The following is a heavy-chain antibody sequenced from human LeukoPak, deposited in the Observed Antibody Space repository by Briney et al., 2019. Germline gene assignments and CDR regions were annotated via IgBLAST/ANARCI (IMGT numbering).Heavy chain of an antibody. Sequence: GGSLRLSCAASGFTLEDYGMSWVRQGPGKGLEWVSGISWNSGSIGYADSVKGRFTISRDNAKNSLYLQMNRLRAEDMALYYCAKADSSSWYRGGFDPWGQGTLVTVSS. D-gene: IGHD6-13*01. CDR3: AKADSSSWYRGGFDP. CDR2: ISWNSGSI. J-gene: IGHJ5*02. V-gene: IGHV3-9*03. CDR1: GFTLEDYG.